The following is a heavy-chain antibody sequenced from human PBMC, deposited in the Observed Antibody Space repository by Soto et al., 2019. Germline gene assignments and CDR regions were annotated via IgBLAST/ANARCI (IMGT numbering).Heavy chain of an antibody. Sequence: QVQLVQSGAEVKKPGASVKVSCKASGYPFTTYDINWLRQAAGQGLEWMGWMNPNNGDTAYAQKFQGRVTMTRDTPISTAYMELTSLRSEDTAVYYCAREFSDYAGYWGQGTLVTVSS. CDR2: MNPNNGDT. CDR1: GYPFTTYD. V-gene: IGHV1-8*01. D-gene: IGHD4-17*01. CDR3: AREFSDYAGY. J-gene: IGHJ4*02.